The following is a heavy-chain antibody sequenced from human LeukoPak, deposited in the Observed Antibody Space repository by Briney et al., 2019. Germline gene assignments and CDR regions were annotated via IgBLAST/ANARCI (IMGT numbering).Heavy chain of an antibody. CDR2: IKTDVTST. D-gene: IGHD1-14*01. CDR3: TTIRPDY. J-gene: IGHJ4*02. Sequence: GGSLRLSCAVSGSTFSDYWMHWVRQAPGKGLVWVSRIKTDVTSTDYADSVKGRFTISRDNAKNTLYLQMDSLRADDTAVYYCTTIRPDYWGRGTLVTVSS. CDR1: GSTFSDYW. V-gene: IGHV3-74*01.